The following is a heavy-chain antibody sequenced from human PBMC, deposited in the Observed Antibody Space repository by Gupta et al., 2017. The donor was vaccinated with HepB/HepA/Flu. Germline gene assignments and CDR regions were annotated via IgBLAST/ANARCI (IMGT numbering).Heavy chain of an antibody. J-gene: IGHJ6*02. D-gene: IGHD3-10*01. Sequence: EVQLVDSGGGSVQPGGSLRLSCAASGFTFSNYEMNWVRQVPGKGLEWVSYIGSSGSSIYYADSVKGRFTISRDNAKKSLYLQMNSLRAEDTAVYYCVRDVVEDNDGSGPGMDVWGQGTTVTVSS. V-gene: IGHV3-48*03. CDR2: IGSSGSSI. CDR3: VRDVVEDNDGSGPGMDV. CDR1: GFTFSNYE.